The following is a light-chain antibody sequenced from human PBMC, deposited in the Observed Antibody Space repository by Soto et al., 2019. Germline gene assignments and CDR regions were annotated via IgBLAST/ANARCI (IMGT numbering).Light chain of an antibody. J-gene: IGLJ2*01. CDR1: SSNIGAGYD. V-gene: IGLV1-40*01. Sequence: QSVLTQPPSVSGAPGQRVSISCTGSSSNIGAGYDVNWYQQLPGTAPKLLTYGNNNRPSGVPDRFSGSKSGTSGSLAITGLQAEDEADYYCQSFDSRLSAVVFGGGTKLTVL. CDR2: GNN. CDR3: QSFDSRLSAVV.